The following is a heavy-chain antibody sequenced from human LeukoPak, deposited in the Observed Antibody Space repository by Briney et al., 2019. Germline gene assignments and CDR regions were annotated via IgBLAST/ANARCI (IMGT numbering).Heavy chain of an antibody. CDR3: ARDPVPAAIPYYYYGMDV. CDR1: GFTFSSYS. Sequence: GGSLRLSCAASGFTFSSYSMNWVRQAPGKGLEWVSSISSSSSSYIYYADSVKGRFTISRDNAKNSLYLQMNSLRAEDTAVYYCARDPVPAAIPYYYYGMDVWGQGTTVTVSS. V-gene: IGHV3-21*01. J-gene: IGHJ6*02. D-gene: IGHD2-2*01. CDR2: ISSSSSSYI.